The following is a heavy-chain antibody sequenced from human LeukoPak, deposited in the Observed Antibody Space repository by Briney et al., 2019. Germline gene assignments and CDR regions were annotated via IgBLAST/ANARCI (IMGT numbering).Heavy chain of an antibody. CDR2: IIPLGRA. D-gene: IGHD3-3*01. CDR1: GGSFNGYY. J-gene: IGHJ4*02. CDR3: ARHTYDFWSGSYYFDY. V-gene: IGHV4-34*12. Sequence: SETLSLTCAVYGGSFNGYYWSWIRQPPGKGLEWIGEIIPLGRASFLPSLKSRVSISIDSSKNHFSLILSSVTAADTAAYYCARHTYDFWSGSYYFDYWGQGTLVTVSS.